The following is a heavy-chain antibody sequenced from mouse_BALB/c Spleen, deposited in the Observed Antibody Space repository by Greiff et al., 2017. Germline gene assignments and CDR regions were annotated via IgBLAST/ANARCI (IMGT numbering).Heavy chain of an antibody. CDR1: GYSITSDYA. D-gene: IGHD2-1*01. Sequence: VQLQQSGPGLVKPSQSLSLTCTVTGYSITSDYAWNWIRQFPGNKLEWMGYISYSGSTGYNPSLKSRISITRDTSKNQFFLQLNSVTTEDTATYYCARVGNFLVLDVWGAGTTVTVSS. CDR2: ISYSGST. V-gene: IGHV3-2*02. CDR3: ARVGNFLVLDV. J-gene: IGHJ1*01.